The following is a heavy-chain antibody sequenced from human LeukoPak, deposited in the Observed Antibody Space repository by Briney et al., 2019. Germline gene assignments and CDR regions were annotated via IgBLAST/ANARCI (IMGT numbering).Heavy chain of an antibody. D-gene: IGHD1-26*01. V-gene: IGHV3-23*01. CDR2: VSGAGGST. J-gene: IGHJ3*02. CDR3: AKVRTGTYYRDPFDI. Sequence: SGGSLRLSCAASGFTFTDAWMSWVRQAPGKGLEWVSAVSGAGGSTYYADSVKGRFTISRDNSRNTLSLQMNSLRAEDTAVYYCAKVRTGTYYRDPFDIWGQGTMVTVSS. CDR1: GFTFTDAW.